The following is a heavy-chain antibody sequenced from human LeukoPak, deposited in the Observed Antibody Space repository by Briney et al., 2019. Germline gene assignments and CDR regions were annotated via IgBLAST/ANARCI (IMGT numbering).Heavy chain of an antibody. J-gene: IGHJ4*02. CDR3: AREGYYDFWSGYNPGPFDY. CDR1: GYTFTSYG. CDR2: ISAYNGNT. V-gene: IGHV1-18*01. Sequence: ASVKVSCKASGYTFTSYGIGWVRQAPGQGLEWMGWISAYNGNTNYAQKLQGRVTMTTDTSPSTAYMELRSLRSDDTAVYYCAREGYYDFWSGYNPGPFDYWGQGTLVTVSS. D-gene: IGHD3-3*01.